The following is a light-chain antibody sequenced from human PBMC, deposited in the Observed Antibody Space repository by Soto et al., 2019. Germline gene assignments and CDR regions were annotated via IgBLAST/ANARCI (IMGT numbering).Light chain of an antibody. V-gene: IGKV2-30*01. CDR1: QSLVYSDGNIY. J-gene: IGKJ1*01. CDR2: KVS. Sequence: DVVMTQSPLSLPVTLGQPASISCRSSQSLVYSDGNIYLNWFQQRPGQSPRRLIYKVSNRGSGVPDKLSGSGSGTDFTLKISRVEAADVGVYYCMQGTHWPWTFGQGTKVAIK. CDR3: MQGTHWPWT.